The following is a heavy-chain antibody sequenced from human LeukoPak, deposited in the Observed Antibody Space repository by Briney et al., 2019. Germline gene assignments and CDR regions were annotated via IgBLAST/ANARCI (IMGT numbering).Heavy chain of an antibody. V-gene: IGHV4-31*03. J-gene: IGHJ6*04. CDR1: GGSISRGGYY. CDR2: IYHSGST. CDR3: ARVVVVAATDYGMDV. D-gene: IGHD2-15*01. Sequence: PSQTLSLTCTVSGGSISRGGYYWSWIRQHTGTGLEWIGYIYHSGSTYYNPSLKSRVTISVDTSKNQFPLKLSSVTAADTAVYYCARVVVVAATDYGMDVWGKGTTVTVSS.